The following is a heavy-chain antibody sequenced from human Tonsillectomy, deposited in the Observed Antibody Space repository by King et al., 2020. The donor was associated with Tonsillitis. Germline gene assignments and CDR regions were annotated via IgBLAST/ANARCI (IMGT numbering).Heavy chain of an antibody. D-gene: IGHD4/OR15-4a*01. V-gene: IGHV3-7*04. CDR3: VRGPHYGDRSDYFDL. J-gene: IGHJ4*02. CDR2: IKQDGSET. CDR1: GFTFSTKW. Sequence: VQLVESGGGLVQPGGSLRLSCGASGFTFSTKWMGWVRQAPGKGLEWVANIKQDGSETYNVDSVKGRLTISRDNAKNSQYLQMSSLRVEDTAVYYCVRGPHYGDRSDYFDLWGQGTLVTVSS.